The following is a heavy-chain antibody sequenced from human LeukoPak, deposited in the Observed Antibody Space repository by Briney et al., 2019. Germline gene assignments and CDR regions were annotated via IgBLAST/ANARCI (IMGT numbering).Heavy chain of an antibody. CDR1: GFTFSSYW. J-gene: IGHJ4*02. CDR3: ARDMASIAARPAPFDY. D-gene: IGHD6-6*01. CDR2: IKQDGSEK. Sequence: GGSLRLSCAASGFTFSSYWMSWVRQAPGKGLEWVANIKQDGSEKYYVDSVKGRFTISRDNAKNSLYLQMNSLRAEDTAVYYCARDMASIAARPAPFDYWGQGTLVTVSS. V-gene: IGHV3-7*01.